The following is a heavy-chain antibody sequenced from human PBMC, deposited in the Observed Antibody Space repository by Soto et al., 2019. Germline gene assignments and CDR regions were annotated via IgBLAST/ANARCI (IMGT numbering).Heavy chain of an antibody. Sequence: ASVKVSCKASGYTFTSYAMHWVRQAPGQRLEWMGWINAGNGNTKYSQKFQGRVTITRDTSASTAYMELSSLRSEDTAVYYCARDFPNYYGSGSSEFDIWGQGTMVTVSS. J-gene: IGHJ3*02. CDR1: GYTFTSYA. CDR3: ARDFPNYYGSGSSEFDI. D-gene: IGHD3-10*01. CDR2: INAGNGNT. V-gene: IGHV1-3*01.